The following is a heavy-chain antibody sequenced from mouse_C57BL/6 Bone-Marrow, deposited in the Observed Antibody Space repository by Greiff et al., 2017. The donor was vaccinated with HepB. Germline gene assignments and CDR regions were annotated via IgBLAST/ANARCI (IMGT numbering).Heavy chain of an antibody. V-gene: IGHV5-17*01. CDR3: AREGYGAMDY. D-gene: IGHD2-2*01. J-gene: IGHJ4*01. CDR1: GFTFSDYG. CDR2: ISSGSSTI. Sequence: DVKLVESGGGLVKPGGSLKLSCAASGFTFSDYGMHWVRQAPEKGLEWVAYISSGSSTIYYADTLKGRFTISRDNAKNTLFLQMTSLRSEDTAMYYCAREGYGAMDYWGQGTSVTVSS.